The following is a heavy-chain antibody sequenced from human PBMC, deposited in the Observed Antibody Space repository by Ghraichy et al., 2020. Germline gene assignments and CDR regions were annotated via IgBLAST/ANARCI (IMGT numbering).Heavy chain of an antibody. D-gene: IGHD6-19*01. Sequence: SETRSLTCTVSGGSVSSGSYYWSWIRQPPGKGLEWIGYIYYSGSTNYNASLKSRVTISVDTSKNQFSLKLRSVTAADTAVYYCARYSSGWQEDYWGQGTLVTVSS. CDR2: IYYSGST. CDR3: ARYSSGWQEDY. J-gene: IGHJ4*02. CDR1: GGSVSSGSYY. V-gene: IGHV4-61*01.